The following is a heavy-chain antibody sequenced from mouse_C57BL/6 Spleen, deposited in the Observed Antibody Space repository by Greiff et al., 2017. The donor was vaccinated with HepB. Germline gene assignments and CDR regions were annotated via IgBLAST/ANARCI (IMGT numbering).Heavy chain of an antibody. CDR3: AKRDYDGFGC. Sequence: QVQLQQPGAELVMPGASVKLSCKASGYTFTSYWMHWVKQRPGQGLEWIGEIDPSDSYTNYNQKFKGKSTLTVDKSSSTAYMQLSSLTSEDSAVYYCAKRDYDGFGCWGQGATLTVSS. CDR1: GYTFTSYW. D-gene: IGHD2-4*01. V-gene: IGHV1-69*01. J-gene: IGHJ2*01. CDR2: IDPSDSYT.